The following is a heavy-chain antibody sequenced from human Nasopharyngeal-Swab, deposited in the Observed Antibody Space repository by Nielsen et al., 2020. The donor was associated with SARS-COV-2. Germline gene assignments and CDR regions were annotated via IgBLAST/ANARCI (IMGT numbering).Heavy chain of an antibody. CDR2: IYHSGST. J-gene: IGHJ4*02. CDR3: ARRSTAVKFDY. Sequence: RQAPGKGLEWIGSIYHSGSTYYNSSLKSRVTISVDTSKNQFSLKLSSVTAADTAVYYCARRSTAVKFDYWGQGTLVTVSS. V-gene: IGHV4-39*07.